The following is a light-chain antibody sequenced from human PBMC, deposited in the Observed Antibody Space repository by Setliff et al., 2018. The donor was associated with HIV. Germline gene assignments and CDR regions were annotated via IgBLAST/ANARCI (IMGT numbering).Light chain of an antibody. CDR1: SSDIGRYNY. Sequence: QSVLSQPASLSGSPGQSITISCTGTSSDIGRYNYVSWYQQHPGKAPKLIIYDVTYRPSGVSNRFSGSKSGNTASLTISGLQVEDEADYYCNSYTGRSTLYVFGTGTKVTVL. V-gene: IGLV2-14*03. CDR3: NSYTGRSTLYV. CDR2: DVT. J-gene: IGLJ1*01.